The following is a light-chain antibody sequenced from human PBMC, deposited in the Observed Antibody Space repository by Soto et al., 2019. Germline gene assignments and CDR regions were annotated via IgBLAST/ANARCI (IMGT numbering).Light chain of an antibody. V-gene: IGKV3-20*01. CDR2: GTS. CDR1: QSVTSIY. Sequence: TQSPGTLSLSPGERATLSCRAVQSVTSIYLAWYQQKPGQAPRLLIYGTSFRASGIPDRFRGSGSGTDFTLTIGSLEPEDSAVYYCQDSSTSPWPFGQGTKVDIK. J-gene: IGKJ1*01. CDR3: QDSSTSPWP.